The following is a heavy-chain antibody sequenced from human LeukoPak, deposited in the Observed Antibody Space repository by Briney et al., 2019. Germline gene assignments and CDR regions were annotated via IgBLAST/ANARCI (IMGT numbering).Heavy chain of an antibody. CDR2: IKQDGSEK. V-gene: IGHV3-7*01. Sequence: GGSLRLSCAASGFTFSSYWMSWVRQAPGKGLEWVANIKQDGSEKYYVDSVKGRFTISRDNSKNTLYLQMNSLRAEDTAVYYCARGSFDWLLYDLDYWGQGTLVTVSS. J-gene: IGHJ4*02. D-gene: IGHD3-9*01. CDR3: ARGSFDWLLYDLDY. CDR1: GFTFSSYW.